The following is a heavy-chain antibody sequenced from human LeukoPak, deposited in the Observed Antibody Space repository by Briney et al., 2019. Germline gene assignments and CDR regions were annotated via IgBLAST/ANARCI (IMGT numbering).Heavy chain of an antibody. CDR2: IKQDGSEK. V-gene: IGHV3-7*03. Sequence: GGSLRLSCAASGFTFSSYWMSWVRQAPGKGLEWVANIKQDGSEKYYVDSVKGRFTISRDNAKNSLYLQMNSLRAEDTAGYYCARDPCSSTSCYTPFDYWGQGTLVTVSS. D-gene: IGHD2-2*02. CDR1: GFTFSSYW. CDR3: ARDPCSSTSCYTPFDY. J-gene: IGHJ4*02.